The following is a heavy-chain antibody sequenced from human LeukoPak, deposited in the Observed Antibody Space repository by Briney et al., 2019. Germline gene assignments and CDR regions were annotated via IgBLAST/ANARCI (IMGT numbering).Heavy chain of an antibody. D-gene: IGHD3-16*02. CDR2: INHSGST. V-gene: IGHV4-34*01. J-gene: IGHJ4*02. CDR3: ARGRDYVWGSYRYFDY. CDR1: GGSISSYY. Sequence: PSETLSLTCTVSGGSISSYYWSWIRQPPGKGLEWIGEINHSGSTNYNPSLKSRVTISVDTSKNQFSLKLSSVTAADTAVYYCARGRDYVWGSYRYFDYWGQGTLVTVSS.